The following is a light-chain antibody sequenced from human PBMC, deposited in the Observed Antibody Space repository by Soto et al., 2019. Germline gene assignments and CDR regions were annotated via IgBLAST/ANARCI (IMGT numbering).Light chain of an antibody. CDR1: SSNIGGNS. V-gene: IGLV1-51*01. Sequence: QSVLTQPPSVSAAPGQKVTISCSGSSSNIGGNSVSWYQQLPGTAPKLLIYDDNKRPSGIPDRFSGSKSGTSATLGITGFXTEDEADYYCGSWDSSLSAYVFGTGTKVTLL. CDR3: GSWDSSLSAYV. CDR2: DDN. J-gene: IGLJ1*01.